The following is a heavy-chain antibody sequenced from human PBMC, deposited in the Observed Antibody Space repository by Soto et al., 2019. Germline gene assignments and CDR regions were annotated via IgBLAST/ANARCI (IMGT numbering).Heavy chain of an antibody. CDR1: GGTFGIYA. J-gene: IGHJ6*02. CDR2: IIAFSDIV. CDR3: ARSLYSSSWYHSGHSYYYYGMDV. V-gene: IGHV1-69*12. Sequence: QVQLVQSGAEVKKPGSSVKVSCKASGGTFGIYAITWVRQAPGQGLEWMGGIIAFSDIVNYTQKLQGRVTITADESTSTAYLDLSSLRSDDTAVYYCARSLYSSSWYHSGHSYYYYGMDVWGQGTTVTVSS. D-gene: IGHD6-13*01.